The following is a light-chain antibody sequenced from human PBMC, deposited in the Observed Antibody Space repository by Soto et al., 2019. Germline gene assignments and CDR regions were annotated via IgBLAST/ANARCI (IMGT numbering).Light chain of an antibody. V-gene: IGKV3-11*01. Sequence: EVVLTQSPATLSLSRGERATLSCRASQSVSDYLAWYQQKPGQAPRLLIYDASNRATGIPARFSGSGSGTDFTLTISSLEAEDFAVYYCQHRSSWPLSYTFGQGTKLEIK. CDR1: QSVSDY. J-gene: IGKJ2*01. CDR3: QHRSSWPLSYT. CDR2: DAS.